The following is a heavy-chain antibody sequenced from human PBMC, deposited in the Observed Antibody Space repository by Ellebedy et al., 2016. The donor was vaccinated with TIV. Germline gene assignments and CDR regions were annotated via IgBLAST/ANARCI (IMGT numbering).Heavy chain of an antibody. CDR3: AKEAVTVTYGEYFDS. Sequence: SLKISCAASGFSFDEYAMYWVRQAPGKGLEWVAGISWNSGIIGYADSVKGRFTISRDNAKNSLYLQMNSLTAEDMALYYCAKEAVTVTYGEYFDSWGQGSLVTVSS. V-gene: IGHV3-9*03. CDR1: GFSFDEYA. D-gene: IGHD3-10*01. J-gene: IGHJ4*02. CDR2: ISWNSGII.